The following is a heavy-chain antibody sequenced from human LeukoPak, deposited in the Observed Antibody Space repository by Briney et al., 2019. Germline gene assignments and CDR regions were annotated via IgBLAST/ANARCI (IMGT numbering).Heavy chain of an antibody. CDR3: ARIEKWVYYFDY. CDR2: IYYSGST. D-gene: IGHD2-8*01. CDR1: GGPISSSNYY. J-gene: IGHJ4*02. Sequence: SETLSLTCTVSGGPISSSNYYWGWIRRPPGKGLEWIGSIYYSGSTYYNPSLKSRVTMSVDTSKNQFSLKLSSVTAADTAVYYCARIEKWVYYFDYWGQGTLVTASS. V-gene: IGHV4-39*01.